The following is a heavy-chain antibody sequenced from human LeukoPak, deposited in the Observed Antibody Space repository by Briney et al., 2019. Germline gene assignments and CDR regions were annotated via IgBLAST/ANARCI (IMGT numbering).Heavy chain of an antibody. V-gene: IGHV4-4*07. Sequence: SSETLSLTCTVSGCSISSYYWSWIRQPAGKGLKWIGRIYTSGSTNYNPSLKSRVTMSVDTSKNQFSLKLSSVTAADTAVYYCARGGIKDCSSTSCYPYNWFDPWGQGTLVTVSS. CDR1: GCSISSYY. CDR2: IYTSGST. D-gene: IGHD2-2*01. J-gene: IGHJ5*02. CDR3: ARGGIKDCSSTSCYPYNWFDP.